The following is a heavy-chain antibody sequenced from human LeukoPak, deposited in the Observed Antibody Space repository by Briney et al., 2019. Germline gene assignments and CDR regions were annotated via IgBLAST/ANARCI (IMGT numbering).Heavy chain of an antibody. Sequence: SDTLSLIRAVSGLPIHSGHWRSWVRPPPRKGPEWIGEIYHSGSTNYHASLKSRVTISVDTSKNQFSLKLNSVTVADTAVYYCVTSIALAGWGGFDVWGQGRMVTVSS. CDR1: GLPIHSGHW. J-gene: IGHJ3*01. CDR2: IYHSGST. D-gene: IGHD6-13*01. V-gene: IGHV4-4*02. CDR3: VTSIALAGWGGFDV.